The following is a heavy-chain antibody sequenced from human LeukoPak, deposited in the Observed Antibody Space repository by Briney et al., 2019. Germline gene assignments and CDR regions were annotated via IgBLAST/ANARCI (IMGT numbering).Heavy chain of an antibody. D-gene: IGHD3-10*01. V-gene: IGHV5-51*01. Sequence: GESLKISCKDSGYSFTSYWIGWVRQMPGKGLEWMGIIYPGDSDTRYSPSFQGQVTISADKSISTAYLQWSSLKASDTAMYYCASDGGADGSGSYSPWDAFDIWGQGTMVTVSS. CDR1: GYSFTSYW. CDR2: IYPGDSDT. J-gene: IGHJ3*02. CDR3: ASDGGADGSGSYSPWDAFDI.